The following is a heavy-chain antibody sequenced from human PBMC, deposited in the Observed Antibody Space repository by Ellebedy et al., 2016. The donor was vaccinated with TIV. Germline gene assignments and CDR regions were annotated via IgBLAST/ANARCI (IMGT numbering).Heavy chain of an antibody. D-gene: IGHD3-3*01. CDR3: ARPTISVGAIDY. J-gene: IGHJ4*02. CDR1: GYNFNTYW. V-gene: IGHV5-51*01. CDR2: IYPGDSDT. Sequence: GESLKISCKGSGYNFNTYWIGWVRQMPGKGLEWMGIIYPGDSDTRYSPSFQGQVTISADKSISTAYLQWSSLRAADTAIYYCARPTISVGAIDYWGQGTLVTVSS.